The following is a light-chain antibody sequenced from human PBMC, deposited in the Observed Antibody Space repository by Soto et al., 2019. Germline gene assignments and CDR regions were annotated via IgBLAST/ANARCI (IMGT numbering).Light chain of an antibody. Sequence: QSALTQPASVSGSPGQSFTISCTGTSSDVGSYNLVSWYQQHPGKAPKLMIYEVSKRPSGVSNRFSGSKSGNTASLTISGLQAEDEADYYCCSYAGSSTLVYVFGTGTKLTVL. CDR1: SSDVGSYNL. CDR3: CSYAGSSTLVYV. J-gene: IGLJ1*01. V-gene: IGLV2-23*02. CDR2: EVS.